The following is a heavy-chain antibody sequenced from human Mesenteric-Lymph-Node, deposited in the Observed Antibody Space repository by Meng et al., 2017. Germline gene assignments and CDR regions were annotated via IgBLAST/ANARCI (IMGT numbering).Heavy chain of an antibody. D-gene: IGHD3-10*01. CDR1: GYTFTSYA. Sequence: ASVKVSCKASGYTFTSYAMHWVRQAPGQRLEWMGWINAGNGNTKYSQKFQGRVTITRDTSASTAYMELSSLRSEDTAVYYCARYSPIITRIDYWGQGTLVTVSS. CDR2: INAGNGNT. CDR3: ARYSPIITRIDY. V-gene: IGHV1-3*01. J-gene: IGHJ4*02.